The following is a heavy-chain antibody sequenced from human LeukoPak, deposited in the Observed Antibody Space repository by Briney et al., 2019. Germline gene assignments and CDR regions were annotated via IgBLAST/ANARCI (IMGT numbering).Heavy chain of an antibody. Sequence: GGSLGLSCAASRFTFSTYNMNWVRQAPGKGLEWVSSISSSSNYIYYADSVKGRFTISRDNAKNSLYLQMNSLRAEDTDVYYCARDVGALAPDAFDIWGQGTMVTVSS. CDR1: RFTFSTYN. CDR2: ISSSSNYI. V-gene: IGHV3-21*01. J-gene: IGHJ3*02. CDR3: ARDVGALAPDAFDI. D-gene: IGHD1-26*01.